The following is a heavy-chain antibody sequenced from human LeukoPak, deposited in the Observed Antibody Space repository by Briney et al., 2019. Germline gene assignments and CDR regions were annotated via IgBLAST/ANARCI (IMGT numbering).Heavy chain of an antibody. Sequence: SETLSLTCTVSGGSISSYYWSWIRQPPGKGLEWIGYIYYSGSTNYNPSLKSRVTISVDTSKNQFSLKLSSVTAADTAVYYCARVNEVVVAATPEYYFDYWGQGTLVTVSS. D-gene: IGHD2-15*01. CDR3: ARVNEVVVAATPEYYFDY. CDR2: IYYSGST. V-gene: IGHV4-59*01. CDR1: GGSISSYY. J-gene: IGHJ4*02.